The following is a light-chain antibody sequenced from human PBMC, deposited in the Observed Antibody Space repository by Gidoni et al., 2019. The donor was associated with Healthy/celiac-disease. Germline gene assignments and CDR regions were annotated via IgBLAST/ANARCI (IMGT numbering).Light chain of an antibody. CDR1: QSISSW. J-gene: IGKJ2*01. Sequence: TLSASVGDRVTITCRASQSISSWLAWYQQKPGKAPKLLIYKASSLESGVPSRFSGSGSGTEFTLTISSLQPDDFATYYCQQYNSYPYTFGQGTKLEIK. CDR2: KAS. CDR3: QQYNSYPYT. V-gene: IGKV1-5*03.